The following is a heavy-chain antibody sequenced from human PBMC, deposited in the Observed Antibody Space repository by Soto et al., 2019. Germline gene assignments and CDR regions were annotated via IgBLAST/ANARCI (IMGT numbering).Heavy chain of an antibody. CDR1: GFTFSSFH. Sequence: GGSLRLSCAASGFTFSSFHMNWVRQAPGRGLEWVAYITSSSDTIYYSDSVKGRFTISRDNGKNSLFLQMNSLRDEDTAVYYCAGVVVVIPQGYYYAMYVWGQGTTGTVSS. CDR3: AGVVVVIPQGYYYAMYV. CDR2: ITSSSDTI. V-gene: IGHV3-48*02. J-gene: IGHJ6*02. D-gene: IGHD3-22*01.